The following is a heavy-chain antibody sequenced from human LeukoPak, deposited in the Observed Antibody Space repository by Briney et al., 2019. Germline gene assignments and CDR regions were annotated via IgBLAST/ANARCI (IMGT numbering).Heavy chain of an antibody. V-gene: IGHV3-48*03. Sequence: GGSLRLSCIASGFTFSSYEMSWVRQAPGKGLEWVSYISSSSGIFYADSVKGRFTISRDNAKNSLYLQMNILRAEDTAVYYCARGFSYWGQGTLVTVSS. CDR2: ISSSSGI. CDR3: ARGFSY. CDR1: GFTFSSYE. J-gene: IGHJ4*02.